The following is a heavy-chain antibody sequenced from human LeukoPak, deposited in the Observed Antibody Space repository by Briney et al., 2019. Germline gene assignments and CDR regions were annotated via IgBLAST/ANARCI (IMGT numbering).Heavy chain of an antibody. Sequence: GGSLRLSCAASGFTFNSYGIHWVRQAPGKGLEWVAVIWYDGNNKYCADSVKGRFTISRDSPKNTMYLQMNSLRAEDTAVYYCAREHTTVTSLLDYWGQGTLVTVSS. CDR3: AREHTTVTSLLDY. CDR1: GFTFNSYG. J-gene: IGHJ4*02. V-gene: IGHV3-33*01. D-gene: IGHD4-17*01. CDR2: IWYDGNNK.